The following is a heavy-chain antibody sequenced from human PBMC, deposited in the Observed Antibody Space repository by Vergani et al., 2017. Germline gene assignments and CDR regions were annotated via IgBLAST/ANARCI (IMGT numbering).Heavy chain of an antibody. V-gene: IGHV3-33*01. D-gene: IGHD3-22*01. Sequence: QVQLVESGGGVVQPGRSLRLSCAASGFTFSSYGKHWVRQAPGKGLEWVAVIWYDGSNKYYADSVKGRFTISGDNSKNTLYLQMNSLRAEDTAVYYCARDYYDSSGYFALYYYYGMDVWGQGTTVTVSS. CDR2: IWYDGSNK. CDR1: GFTFSSYG. J-gene: IGHJ6*02. CDR3: ARDYYDSSGYFALYYYYGMDV.